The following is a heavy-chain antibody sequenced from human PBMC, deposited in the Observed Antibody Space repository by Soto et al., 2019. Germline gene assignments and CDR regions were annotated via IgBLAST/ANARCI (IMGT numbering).Heavy chain of an antibody. D-gene: IGHD3-22*01. Sequence: QVQLQESGPGLVKPSETLSLTCTVSGGSISSYYWSWIRQPPGKGLEWIGYIYYSGSTNYNPSLKSRVTISVDTSKNQFSLKLSSVTAADTAVYYCARDFRRTQYYYDSSGPAWGGMDVWGQGTTVTVSS. V-gene: IGHV4-59*01. J-gene: IGHJ6*02. CDR1: GGSISSYY. CDR3: ARDFRRTQYYYDSSGPAWGGMDV. CDR2: IYYSGST.